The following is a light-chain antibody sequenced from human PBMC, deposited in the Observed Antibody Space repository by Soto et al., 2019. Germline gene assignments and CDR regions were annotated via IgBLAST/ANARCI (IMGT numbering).Light chain of an antibody. J-gene: IGKJ4*01. Sequence: IVLTQSPGTLSLSPGERATLSCRASQSVSSTYLAWYQQKPGQAPRLLIYGASSRATGIPDRFSGSGSGTDFTLTISRLGPEDFAVYYCQQYESSPTTFGGGNKVEI. V-gene: IGKV3-20*01. CDR3: QQYESSPTT. CDR1: QSVSSTY. CDR2: GAS.